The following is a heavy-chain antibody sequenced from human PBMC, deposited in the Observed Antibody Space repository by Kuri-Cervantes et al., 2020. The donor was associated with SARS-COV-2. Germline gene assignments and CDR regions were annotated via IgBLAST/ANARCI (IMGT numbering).Heavy chain of an antibody. J-gene: IGHJ6*02. CDR1: GFTFSSYS. CDR2: ISSSSSYI. D-gene: IGHD5-18*01. V-gene: IGHV3-21*01. CDR3: ARWGPVDSATSYYYYGMDV. Sequence: ETLSLTCAASGFTFSSYSMNWVRQAPGKGLEWVSCISSSSSYIYYADSVKGRFTISRDNAKNSLYLQMNSLRADDTAVYYCARWGPVDSATSYYYYGMDVWGQGTTVTVSS.